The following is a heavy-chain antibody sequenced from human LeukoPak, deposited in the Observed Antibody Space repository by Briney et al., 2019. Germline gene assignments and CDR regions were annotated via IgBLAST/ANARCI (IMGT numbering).Heavy chain of an antibody. J-gene: IGHJ4*02. Sequence: SETLSLTCAVYGGSFSGYYWSWIRQPPGKGLEWIGEINHIGSTNYNPSLKSRVTISVDTSKNQFSLKLNSVTGADTAVYYCARDRGSNGWYYFDSWGQGTLVTVSS. CDR3: ARDRGSNGWYYFDS. CDR2: INHIGST. D-gene: IGHD6-19*01. V-gene: IGHV4-34*01. CDR1: GGSFSGYY.